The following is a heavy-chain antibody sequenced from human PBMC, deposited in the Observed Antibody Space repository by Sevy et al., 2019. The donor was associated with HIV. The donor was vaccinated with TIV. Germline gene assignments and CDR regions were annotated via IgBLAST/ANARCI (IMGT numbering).Heavy chain of an antibody. D-gene: IGHD3-10*01. CDR2: ILSSSSYI. Sequence: GGSLRLSCAASGFTFSTYNMNWVRQAPGKGLEWVSSILSSSSYIYYADTVKGRFTISRDNAKNSLYLQMNSLKVEATAVYYCARDRTYGSFIDYWGQGTLVTVSS. CDR1: GFTFSTYN. J-gene: IGHJ4*02. CDR3: ARDRTYGSFIDY. V-gene: IGHV3-21*01.